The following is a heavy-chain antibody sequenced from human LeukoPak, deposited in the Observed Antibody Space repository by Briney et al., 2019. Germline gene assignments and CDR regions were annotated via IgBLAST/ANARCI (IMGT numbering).Heavy chain of an antibody. CDR1: GGSFSGYY. Sequence: SETLSLTCAAYGGSFSGYYWSWIRQPPGKGLEWIGEIIDSGSTNYNSSLKSRVTISVDTPKNQFSLNLSSVTAADTAVYYCARGLASGYPPIPFDYWGQGTLVTVSS. V-gene: IGHV4-34*12. J-gene: IGHJ4*02. D-gene: IGHD3-3*01. CDR3: ARGLASGYPPIPFDY. CDR2: IIDSGST.